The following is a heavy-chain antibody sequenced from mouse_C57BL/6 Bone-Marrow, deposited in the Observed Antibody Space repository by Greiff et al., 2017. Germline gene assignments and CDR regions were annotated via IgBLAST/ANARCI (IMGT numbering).Heavy chain of an antibody. J-gene: IGHJ3*01. D-gene: IGHD1-1*01. V-gene: IGHV1-81*01. CDR1: GYTFTSYG. CDR2: IYPRSGNT. Sequence: VQLVESGAELARPGASVKLSCKASGYTFTSYGISWVKQRTGQGLEWIGEIYPRSGNTYYNEKFKGKATLTADKSSSTAYMELRSLTSEDSAVYFCASDYYGSSRCAYWGQGTLVTVSA. CDR3: ASDYYGSSRCAY.